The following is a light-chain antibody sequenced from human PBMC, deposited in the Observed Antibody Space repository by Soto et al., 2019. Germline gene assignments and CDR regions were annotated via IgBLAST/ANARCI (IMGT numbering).Light chain of an antibody. Sequence: QPVLTQPPSASGSPGQSVTISCTGTSSDVGGYNYVSWYQQHPGKAPKLMIYEVNKRPSGVPDRFSGSKSGNTASLTVSGLQAEDEADYYCSSYAGSNYVFGTGTKLTVL. CDR3: SSYAGSNYV. CDR2: EVN. J-gene: IGLJ1*01. CDR1: SSDVGGYNY. V-gene: IGLV2-8*01.